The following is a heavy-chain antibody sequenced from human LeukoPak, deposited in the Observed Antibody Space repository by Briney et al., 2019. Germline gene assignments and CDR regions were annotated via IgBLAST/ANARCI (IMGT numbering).Heavy chain of an antibody. D-gene: IGHD2-2*03. CDR1: GFTVSNYA. Sequence: GGSLRLSCAVSGFTVSNYAMSRVRLAPGKGLEWVSGVRGSGDSTYYADSVKGRFTISRDNSRNTLYLQMNSLGAEDTAVYYCAKDGYCTTITCYGWLDYWGLGTLVTVSS. CDR3: AKDGYCTTITCYGWLDY. CDR2: VRGSGDST. V-gene: IGHV3-23*01. J-gene: IGHJ4*02.